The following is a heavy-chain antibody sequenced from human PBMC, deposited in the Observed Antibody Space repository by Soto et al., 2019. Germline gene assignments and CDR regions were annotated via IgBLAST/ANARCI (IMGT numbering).Heavy chain of an antibody. V-gene: IGHV3-23*01. CDR1: GFTFINTG. CDR3: AKIDGYFDY. CDR2: ITGNGDTT. J-gene: IGHJ4*02. D-gene: IGHD3-22*01. Sequence: EVQVLQSGGGLVPPGGSLRLSCAGSGFTFINTGMSWVRQAPGQGLEWVSAITGNGDTTYYADSVKGRFTISRDNSKSTLYLQMNSLRAKDTAVYYCAKIDGYFDYWGQGTLVTVSS.